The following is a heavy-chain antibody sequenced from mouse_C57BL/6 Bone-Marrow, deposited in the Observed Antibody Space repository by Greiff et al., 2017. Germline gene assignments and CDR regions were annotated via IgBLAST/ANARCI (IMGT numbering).Heavy chain of an antibody. CDR3: ARAAQRYFDD. D-gene: IGHD1-2*01. J-gene: IGHJ2*01. V-gene: IGHV1-54*01. CDR1: GYAFTNYL. Sequence: QVQLQQSGAELVRPGTSVKVSCKASGYAFTNYLIEWVKQRPGQGLEWIGVINPGSGGTNYNEKFKGKATLTADKSTSTAYMQLSSLTSEDSAVYCGARAAQRYFDDWGQGTTLTVSS. CDR2: INPGSGGT.